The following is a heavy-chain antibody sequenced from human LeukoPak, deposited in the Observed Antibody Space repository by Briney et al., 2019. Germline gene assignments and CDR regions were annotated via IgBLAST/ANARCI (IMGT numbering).Heavy chain of an antibody. Sequence: GGSLRLSCAASGFTFSSYSMNWVRQAPGKGLEWVSYISSSSSYIYYADSVKGRFTISRDNAKNSLYLQMNSLRAEDTAVYYCARDGGYDSSGYQDYWCQGTLVTVSS. D-gene: IGHD3-22*01. J-gene: IGHJ4*02. V-gene: IGHV3-21*01. CDR3: ARDGGYDSSGYQDY. CDR1: GFTFSSYS. CDR2: ISSSSSYI.